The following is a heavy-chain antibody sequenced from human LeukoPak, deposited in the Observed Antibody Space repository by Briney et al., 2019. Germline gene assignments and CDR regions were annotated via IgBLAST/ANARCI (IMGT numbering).Heavy chain of an antibody. J-gene: IGHJ4*02. Sequence: GGSLRLSCAASGFTLSDHYMDWVRQAPGKGLEWVSHISCDGNTESYVDAPRGRFTMSRDNHKNSLFLLINSLRVEDTAVYYCARDSVNGPFVISLDLWGQGALVTVSS. CDR2: ISCDGNTE. CDR1: GFTLSDHY. V-gene: IGHV3-69-1*02. D-gene: IGHD2-8*01. CDR3: ARDSVNGPFVISLDL.